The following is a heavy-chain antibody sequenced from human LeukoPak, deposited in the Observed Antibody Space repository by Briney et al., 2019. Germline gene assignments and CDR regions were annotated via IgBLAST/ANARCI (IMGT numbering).Heavy chain of an antibody. D-gene: IGHD4-17*01. CDR3: ARGGNYGDYDGDFDY. CDR2: IYYSGST. V-gene: IGHV4-59*08. CDR1: GGSISSYY. J-gene: IGHJ4*02. Sequence: SGTLSLTCTVSGGSISSYYWSWIRQPPGKGLEWIGYIYYSGSTNYNPSLRSRVTISVDTSKNQFSLQLSSVTAADTAVYYCARGGNYGDYDGDFDYWGQGTLVTV.